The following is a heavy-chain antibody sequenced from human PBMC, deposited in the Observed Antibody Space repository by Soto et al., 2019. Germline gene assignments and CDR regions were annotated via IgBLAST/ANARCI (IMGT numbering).Heavy chain of an antibody. D-gene: IGHD2-2*02. Sequence: PGGSLRLSCAASGFTFDDYAMHWVRQAPGKGLEWVSGISWNSGSIGYADSVKGRFTISRDNAKNSLYLQMNSLRAEDTALYYCAKEPSGAISNWFDPWGQGTLVTVSS. CDR1: GFTFDDYA. J-gene: IGHJ5*02. V-gene: IGHV3-9*01. CDR2: ISWNSGSI. CDR3: AKEPSGAISNWFDP.